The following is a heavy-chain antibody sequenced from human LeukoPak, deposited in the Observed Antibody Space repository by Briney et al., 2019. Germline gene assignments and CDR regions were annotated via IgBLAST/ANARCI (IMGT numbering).Heavy chain of an antibody. J-gene: IGHJ1*01. D-gene: IGHD6-13*01. CDR3: ARGQVRSSISWYSQD. Sequence: PSETLSLTCAVYGGSFSGYYWSWTRQAPGKGLEWIGEINHSGGTNYNPSLKSRVTISIDTSKNQFSLNVISVTAADTAVYYCARGQVRSSISWYSQDWDQGTLVTVSS. CDR1: GGSFSGYY. V-gene: IGHV4-34*01. CDR2: INHSGGT.